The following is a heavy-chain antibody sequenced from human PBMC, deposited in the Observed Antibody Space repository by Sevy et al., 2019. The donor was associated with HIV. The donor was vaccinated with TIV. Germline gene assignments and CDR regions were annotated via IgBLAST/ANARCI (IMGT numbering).Heavy chain of an antibody. CDR3: ATGYSTPGDV. Sequence: GGSLRLSCAASGFTFSSYGMRWVRQVPGKGLEWVAFIRYDGSNKYYADSVKGRFTISRDNSKNTLYLQMNSLRAEDTAVYYCATGYSTPGDVWGQGTTVTVSS. D-gene: IGHD6-13*01. CDR1: GFTFSSYG. V-gene: IGHV3-30*02. J-gene: IGHJ6*02. CDR2: IRYDGSNK.